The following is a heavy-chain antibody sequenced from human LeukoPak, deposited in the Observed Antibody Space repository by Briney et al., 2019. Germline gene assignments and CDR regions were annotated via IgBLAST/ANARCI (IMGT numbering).Heavy chain of an antibody. Sequence: ASVKVSCKASGYTFIDYYMHWVRQAPGQGLEWMGWINPHSGGTDHAQKFQGRVTITRDTSISTAYMELSRLRSDDTAVYYRARDMDSGPDFFDYWGLGTLVTVSS. V-gene: IGHV1-2*02. CDR2: INPHSGGT. CDR1: GYTFIDYY. D-gene: IGHD1-26*01. J-gene: IGHJ4*02. CDR3: ARDMDSGPDFFDY.